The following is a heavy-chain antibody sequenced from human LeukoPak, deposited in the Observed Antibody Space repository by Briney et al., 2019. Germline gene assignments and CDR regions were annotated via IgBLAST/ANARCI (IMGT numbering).Heavy chain of an antibody. V-gene: IGHV4-39*07. J-gene: IGHJ4*02. CDR1: GGSISSSSYY. Sequence: SETLSLTCTVSGGSISSSSYYWGWIRQPPGKGLEWIGSIYYSGSTYYNPSLKSRVTISVDTSKNQFSLKLSSVTAADTAVYYCARDDPSGELGVHSFDYWGQGTLVTVSS. CDR3: ARDDPSGELGVHSFDY. D-gene: IGHD1-26*01. CDR2: IYYSGST.